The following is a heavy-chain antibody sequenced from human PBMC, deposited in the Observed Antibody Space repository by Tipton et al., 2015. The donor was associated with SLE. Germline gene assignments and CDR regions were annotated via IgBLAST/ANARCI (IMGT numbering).Heavy chain of an antibody. V-gene: IGHV4-39*07. CDR2: AHYSGIT. D-gene: IGHD4-23*01. CDR3: ARSGDYGGIYYYGLDV. CDR1: GGSINSYY. J-gene: IGHJ6*02. Sequence: TLSLTCTVSGGSINSYYWGWIRQPPGKGLEWIGSAHYSGITYYNPSLKSRVTISVDTSKNQFSLKLSSVTAADTAVYFCARSGDYGGIYYYGLDVWGQGTTVTVSS.